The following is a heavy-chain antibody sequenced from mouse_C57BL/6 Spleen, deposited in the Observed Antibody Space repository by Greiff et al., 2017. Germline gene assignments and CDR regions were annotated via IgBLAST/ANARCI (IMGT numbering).Heavy chain of an antibody. Sequence: VMLVESGAELMKPGASVKLSCKATGYTFTGYWIEWVKQRPGHGLEWIGEILPGSGSTNYNEKFKGKATFTADTSTNTSSMQLSRLSTEYSGIYCCARGSSPFAYWGQGTLVTVSA. D-gene: IGHD1-1*01. J-gene: IGHJ3*01. CDR2: ILPGSGST. V-gene: IGHV1-9*01. CDR3: ARGSSPFAY. CDR1: GYTFTGYW.